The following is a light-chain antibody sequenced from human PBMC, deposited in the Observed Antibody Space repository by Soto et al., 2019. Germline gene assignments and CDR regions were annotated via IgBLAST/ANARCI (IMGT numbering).Light chain of an antibody. CDR2: EVS. Sequence: QSALTQPASVSGSPGQSITISCTGTSSDVGGYNYVSWYQQHPVKAPKLIIYEVSNRPSGVSNRFSGSKSGNTASLTIYGLQAEDEADYYCNSYTSKSTGVFGTGTKLTVL. J-gene: IGLJ1*01. V-gene: IGLV2-14*01. CDR1: SSDVGGYNY. CDR3: NSYTSKSTGV.